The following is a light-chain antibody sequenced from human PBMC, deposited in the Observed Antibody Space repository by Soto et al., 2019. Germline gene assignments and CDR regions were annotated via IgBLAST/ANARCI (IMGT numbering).Light chain of an antibody. Sequence: EVVMTQSPATLSVSPGERDTLSCRASHSVRSKLAWYQQKPGQAPRLLIYGASTRATDIPDRFSGSGFGTKFTLTISSLHSEDFAVYYCQQYNNWWTFGQGTKVDIK. CDR2: GAS. J-gene: IGKJ1*01. CDR1: HSVRSK. CDR3: QQYNNWWT. V-gene: IGKV3-15*01.